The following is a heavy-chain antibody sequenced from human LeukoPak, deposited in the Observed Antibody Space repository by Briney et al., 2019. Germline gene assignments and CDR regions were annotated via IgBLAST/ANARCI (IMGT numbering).Heavy chain of an antibody. CDR1: GFTFSRYS. CDR3: AKDMERRFDWFDP. V-gene: IGHV3-48*02. D-gene: IGHD1-1*01. Sequence: GGSLRLSCAASGFTFSRYSMNWVRQAPGKGLEWVSYMSSSGRTIYYADSVKGRFTISTDSGKKLVYLQMNSLRDEDTGVYYCAKDMERRFDWFDPWGQGTLVTVS. CDR2: MSSSGRTI. J-gene: IGHJ5*02.